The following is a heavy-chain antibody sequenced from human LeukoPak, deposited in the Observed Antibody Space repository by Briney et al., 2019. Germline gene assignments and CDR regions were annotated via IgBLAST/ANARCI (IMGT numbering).Heavy chain of an antibody. D-gene: IGHD3-10*01. CDR3: ARDHMVRQPL. CDR2: IHHSGST. CDR1: GGSISSGGYY. Sequence: PSQTLSLTCTVSGGSISSGGYYWSWIRQPPGKGLEWIGYIHHSGSTQNNPSLKSRVTISVDWSKNQFSLKLSSVTAADTAVYYCARDHMVRQPLWGQGTLVTVSS. J-gene: IGHJ4*02. V-gene: IGHV4-30-2*01.